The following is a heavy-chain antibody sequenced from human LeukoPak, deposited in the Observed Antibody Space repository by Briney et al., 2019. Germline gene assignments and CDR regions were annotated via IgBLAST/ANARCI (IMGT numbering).Heavy chain of an antibody. CDR2: IYHSGST. CDR3: GATVNEYYYFYYYMDV. J-gene: IGHJ6*03. CDR1: GGSISSGGYY. Sequence: PSETLSLTFTVSGGSISSGGYYWSWIRQPPGKGLEWIGYIYHSGSTYYNPSLKSRVTISVDRSKNQFSLKLSSVTAADTAVYYCGATVNEYYYFYYYMDVWGKGTTVTVSS. V-gene: IGHV4-30-2*01. D-gene: IGHD4-11*01.